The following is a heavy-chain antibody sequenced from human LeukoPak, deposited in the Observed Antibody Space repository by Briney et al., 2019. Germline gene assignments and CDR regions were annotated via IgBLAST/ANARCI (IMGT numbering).Heavy chain of an antibody. V-gene: IGHV3-23*01. J-gene: IGHJ4*02. CDR2: ISGSGGST. D-gene: IGHD6-13*01. Sequence: PGGSLRLSCAASGFTFSSYSMNWVRQAPGKGLEWVSAISGSGGSTYYADSVKGRFTISRDNSKNTLYLQMNSLRAEDTAVYYCAKAYSSSWYESPDYWGQGTLVTVSS. CDR1: GFTFSSYS. CDR3: AKAYSSSWYESPDY.